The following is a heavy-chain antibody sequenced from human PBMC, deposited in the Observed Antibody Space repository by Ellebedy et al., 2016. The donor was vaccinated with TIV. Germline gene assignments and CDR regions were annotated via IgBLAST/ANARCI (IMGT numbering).Heavy chain of an antibody. CDR2: INPSGGST. J-gene: IGHJ6*02. V-gene: IGHV1-46*01. CDR1: GYTFTSYY. CDR3: ARDQGMVKYYYYYGMDV. D-gene: IGHD2-8*01. Sequence: ASVKVSCXASGYTFTSYYMHWVRQAPGQGLEWMGIINPSGGSTSYAQKFQGRVTMTRDTSTSTVYMELSSLRSEDTAVYYCARDQGMVKYYYYYGMDVWGQGTTVTVSS.